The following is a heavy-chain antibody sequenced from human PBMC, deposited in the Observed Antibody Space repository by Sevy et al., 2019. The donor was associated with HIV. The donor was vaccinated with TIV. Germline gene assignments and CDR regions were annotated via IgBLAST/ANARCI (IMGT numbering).Heavy chain of an antibody. CDR1: GYTLTKLS. V-gene: IGHV1-24*01. Sequence: ASVKVSCKVSGYTLTKLSIHWVRQAPGKGLEWMGDFDPQDGETIYAERFQGRLTMTVDTSTDKAYMELGSLTSEDTAVYYCATVGLRYYSGASSYQGDWFDPWGQGTLVTVSS. CDR3: ATVGLRYYSGASSYQGDWFDP. J-gene: IGHJ5*02. D-gene: IGHD2-15*01. CDR2: FDPQDGET.